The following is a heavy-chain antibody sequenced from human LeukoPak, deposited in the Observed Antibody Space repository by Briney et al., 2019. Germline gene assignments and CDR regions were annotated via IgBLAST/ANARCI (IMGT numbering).Heavy chain of an antibody. J-gene: IGHJ4*02. CDR3: AKPGAVAGSYYFDY. V-gene: IGHV3-23*01. D-gene: IGHD6-19*01. CDR1: GFTFSSYG. CDR2: ISGSVGST. Sequence: GGSLRLSCAASGFTFSSYGMSWVRQAPGKGLEWVSAISGSVGSTYYADSVKGRFTISGDNSKNTLYLQMNSLRAEDTAVYYCAKPGAVAGSYYFDYWGQGTLVTVSS.